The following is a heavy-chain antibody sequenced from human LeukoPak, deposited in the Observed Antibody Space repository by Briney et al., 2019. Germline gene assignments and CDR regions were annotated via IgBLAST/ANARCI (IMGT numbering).Heavy chain of an antibody. Sequence: SQTLSLTCTVSGGSISSGGYYWSWIRQQPGKGLEWIGYIYYSGSTYYNPSLKSRVTISVDTSKNQFSLNLRSVTAADTAVYFCARAKRGYSYGYRIDSWGQGSLVTVSS. D-gene: IGHD5-18*01. CDR3: ARAKRGYSYGYRIDS. CDR2: IYYSGST. V-gene: IGHV4-30-4*08. J-gene: IGHJ4*02. CDR1: GGSISSGGYY.